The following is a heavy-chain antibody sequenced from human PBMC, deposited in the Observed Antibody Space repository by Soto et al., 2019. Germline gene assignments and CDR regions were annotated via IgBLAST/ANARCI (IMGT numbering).Heavy chain of an antibody. Sequence: GASVKVSCKASGYTFTSYGISWVRQAPGQGLEWMGWISAYNGNTNYAQKLQGRVTMTTDTSTSTAYMELRSLRSDDTAVYYCARGHPNYYDSRGYYSPYGMDVWGQGTTVTVSS. CDR3: ARGHPNYYDSRGYYSPYGMDV. D-gene: IGHD3-22*01. J-gene: IGHJ6*02. CDR2: ISAYNGNT. CDR1: GYTFTSYG. V-gene: IGHV1-18*01.